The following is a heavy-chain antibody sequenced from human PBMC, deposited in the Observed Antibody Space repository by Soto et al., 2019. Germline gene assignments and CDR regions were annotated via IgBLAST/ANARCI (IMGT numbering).Heavy chain of an antibody. CDR1: GGSISSSSYY. J-gene: IGHJ3*02. Sequence: PSETLSLTCTVSGGSISSSSYYWGWIRQPPGKRLKSIGSIYYSGSTYYNPSLKSRVTISVDTSKNQFSLKLSSVTAADTAVYYCARANVHYDFWSGPQNDDAFEIWGQGRMVT. V-gene: IGHV4-39*01. CDR3: ARANVHYDFWSGPQNDDAFEI. CDR2: IYYSGST. D-gene: IGHD3-3*01.